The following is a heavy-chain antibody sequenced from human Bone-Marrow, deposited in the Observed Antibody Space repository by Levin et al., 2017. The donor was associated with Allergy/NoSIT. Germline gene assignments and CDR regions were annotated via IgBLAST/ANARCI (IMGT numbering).Heavy chain of an antibody. CDR3: AREKISRVDYGGNTWYYYYGLDV. D-gene: IGHD4-23*01. Sequence: SQTLSLTCTVSGGSISNNFYYWGWIRQPPGKGLEWIGSIFYSGASYYSPSLQSRLTILLDTAKNQFSLKLASVTAADTAVYYCAREKISRVDYGGNTWYYYYGLDVWGQGTTVTVSS. CDR1: GGSISNNFYY. V-gene: IGHV4-39*07. CDR2: IFYSGAS. J-gene: IGHJ6*02.